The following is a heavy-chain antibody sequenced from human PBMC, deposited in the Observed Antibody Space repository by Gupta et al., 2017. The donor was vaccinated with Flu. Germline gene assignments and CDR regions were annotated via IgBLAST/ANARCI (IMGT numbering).Heavy chain of an antibody. D-gene: IGHD2-15*01. Sequence: QLQLQESGPGRVKPSETLSLSCFVSGGSITSSTHHWGWIRQPPGKGLEWIGSIDYSGNSYSTPSHKSRVTISRDTYKNQFSLKLSSVTAADTAVYYCAGGXTXYWRGDXCDNDPRVDAYDFWGPGTKGTVAS. J-gene: IGHJ3*01. CDR2: IDYSGNS. V-gene: IGHV4-39*01. CDR3: AGGXTXYWRGDXCDNDPRVDAYDF. CDR1: GGSITSSTHH.